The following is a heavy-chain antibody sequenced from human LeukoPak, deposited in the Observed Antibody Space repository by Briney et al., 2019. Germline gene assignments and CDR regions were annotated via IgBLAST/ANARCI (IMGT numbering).Heavy chain of an antibody. J-gene: IGHJ4*02. V-gene: IGHV3-23*01. CDR1: GFTYSFSNYV. CDR2: INGYGDST. Sequence: PGGSLRLSCAASGFTYSFSNYVMSWVRQAPGKGLEWVSGINGYGDSTNYADSVKGRFTITRDNSKNTLYLQMNSLRVEDTALYFCAKDLRFWGQGTLVTVSS. CDR3: AKDLRF.